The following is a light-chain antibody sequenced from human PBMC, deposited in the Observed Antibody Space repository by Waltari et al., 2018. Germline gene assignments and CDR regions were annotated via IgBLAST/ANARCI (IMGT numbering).Light chain of an antibody. J-gene: IGKJ2*01. Sequence: EIVMTQSPATLSVSPGERATLPCRASESISSNLAWYQQKPGQAPRLLIYDASTRATGIPARFSGSGSGTEFTLTISSLQSEDFADYYCQQYTARPIYTFGQGTKLEIK. V-gene: IGKV3-15*01. CDR1: ESISSN. CDR3: QQYTARPIYT. CDR2: DAS.